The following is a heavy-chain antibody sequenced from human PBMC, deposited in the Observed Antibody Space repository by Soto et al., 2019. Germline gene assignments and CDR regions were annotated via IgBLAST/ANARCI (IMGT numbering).Heavy chain of an antibody. Sequence: GASVKVSCKASGYTFTSYGISWVRQAPGQGLEWMGWISAYNGNTNYAQKLQGRVTMTTDTSTSTAYMELRSVRSDDTAVYYCARVYGSGSYYFLGYDYWGQGTLVTVSS. J-gene: IGHJ4*02. CDR1: GYTFTSYG. D-gene: IGHD3-10*01. CDR2: ISAYNGNT. V-gene: IGHV1-18*01. CDR3: ARVYGSGSYYFLGYDY.